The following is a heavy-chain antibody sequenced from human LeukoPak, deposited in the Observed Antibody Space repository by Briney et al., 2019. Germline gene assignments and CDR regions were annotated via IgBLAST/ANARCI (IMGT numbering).Heavy chain of an antibody. CDR1: GYTFTNYD. CDR2: MNPNSGNT. Sequence: VASVKVSCKASGYTFTNYDINWVRQAPGQGLEWMGWMNPNSGNTGYAQKFQGRVTITRNASINTAYMELSSLRSEDTAVYYCAREISAFDIWGQGTMVTVSS. D-gene: IGHD3-10*01. V-gene: IGHV1-8*03. CDR3: AREISAFDI. J-gene: IGHJ3*02.